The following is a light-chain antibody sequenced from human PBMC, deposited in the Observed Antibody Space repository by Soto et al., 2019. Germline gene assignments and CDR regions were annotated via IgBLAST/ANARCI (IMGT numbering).Light chain of an antibody. V-gene: IGLV2-14*01. J-gene: IGLJ2*01. Sequence: QSALTQPASVSGSPGQSITISCTGTSSDLGGYNYVSWYQQHPGKAPKLMIYDVSNRPSGVSNRFSGSKSGNTASLTISGLQAEEEADYYCSSYTSSSAYLLFGGGTKLTVL. CDR2: DVS. CDR1: SSDLGGYNY. CDR3: SSYTSSSAYLL.